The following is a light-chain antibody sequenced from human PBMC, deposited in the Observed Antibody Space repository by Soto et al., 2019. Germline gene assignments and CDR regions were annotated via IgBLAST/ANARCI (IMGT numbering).Light chain of an antibody. CDR2: KAT. J-gene: IGKJ2*01. Sequence: DIQMTQSPSPLSASVGDGVTITCRASQNIGSWLAWYQQKPGEAPKLLISKATNLQSGVPSRFSGSGSGTDFSLTISSLQPVDSATYFCQQYYDFQYSFGPGTKLDI. V-gene: IGKV1-5*03. CDR1: QNIGSW. CDR3: QQYYDFQYS.